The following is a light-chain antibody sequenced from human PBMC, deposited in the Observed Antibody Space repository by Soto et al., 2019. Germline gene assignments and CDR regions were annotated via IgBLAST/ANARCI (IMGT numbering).Light chain of an antibody. CDR1: QTVSSY. V-gene: IGKV3-20*01. Sequence: EIVLTQSPGTLSLSPGERATLTCRASQTVSSYLLWYPQKPGQAPRLLIYGASSRANGIPDRFSGSGSGTDLTLTISRLEPEDFAVYDCQQYGSSPSITFGQGTRLEI. CDR2: GAS. CDR3: QQYGSSPSIT. J-gene: IGKJ5*01.